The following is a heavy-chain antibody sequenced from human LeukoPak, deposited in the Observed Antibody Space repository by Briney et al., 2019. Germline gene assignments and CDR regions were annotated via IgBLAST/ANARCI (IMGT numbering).Heavy chain of an antibody. J-gene: IGHJ4*02. CDR2: IYSGGST. CDR1: GFTVSSNY. D-gene: IGHD3-10*01. V-gene: IGHV3-53*01. Sequence: GGSLRLSCAASGFTVSSNYMSWVRQAPGKGLEWVSVIYSGGSTYYSDSVKGGFMMARDNSKNTLYLQMQSRRAEETAVYYCAAHTDGEGKKSQFDYWGQGTLVTVSS. CDR3: AAHTDGEGKKSQFDY.